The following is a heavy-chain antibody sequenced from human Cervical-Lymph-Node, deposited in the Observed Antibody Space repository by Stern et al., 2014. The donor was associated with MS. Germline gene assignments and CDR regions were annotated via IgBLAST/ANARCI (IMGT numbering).Heavy chain of an antibody. Sequence: QLQLQESGPGLVKPSETLSLTCTVSGGSVSSGSYYWSWIRQPPGKGLEWIGYTYHSGSTNYNPSLKSRVTISVDTSKNQFSLKLSSVTAADTAVYYCARDGSGSYLVYWGQGTLVTVSS. CDR1: GGSVSSGSYY. D-gene: IGHD3-10*01. J-gene: IGHJ4*02. V-gene: IGHV4-61*01. CDR2: TYHSGST. CDR3: ARDGSGSYLVY.